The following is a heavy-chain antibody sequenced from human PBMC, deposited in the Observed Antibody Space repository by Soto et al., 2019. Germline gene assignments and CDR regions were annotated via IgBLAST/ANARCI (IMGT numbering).Heavy chain of an antibody. Sequence: PGGSLRLSCAVSGFNVMGYWMSWVRQAPGKGLEWVASIKDDGSEIYYLQSVRGRFTISRDSAGSALHLAMNYLSAEDTGVYFCARDIGFDYVNWGQGTLVTVSS. D-gene: IGHD3-16*01. V-gene: IGHV3-7*01. J-gene: IGHJ4*02. CDR2: IKDDGSEI. CDR1: GFNVMGYW. CDR3: ARDIGFDYVN.